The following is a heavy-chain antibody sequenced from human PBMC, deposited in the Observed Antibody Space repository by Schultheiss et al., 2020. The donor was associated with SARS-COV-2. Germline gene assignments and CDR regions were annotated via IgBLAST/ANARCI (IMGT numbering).Heavy chain of an antibody. CDR1: GYSISSGYY. D-gene: IGHD3-22*01. Sequence: SETLSLTCAVSGYSISSGYYWGWIRQPAGKGLEWIGRIYTSGSTNYNPSLKSRVTISVDTSKNQFSLKLSSVTAADTAVYYCARGGAYDSSGPDAFDIWGQGTMVTVSS. CDR2: IYTSGST. CDR3: ARGGAYDSSGPDAFDI. J-gene: IGHJ3*02. V-gene: IGHV4-61*02.